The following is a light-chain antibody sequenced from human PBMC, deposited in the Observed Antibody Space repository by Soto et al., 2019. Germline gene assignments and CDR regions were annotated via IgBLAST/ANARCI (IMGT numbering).Light chain of an antibody. Sequence: QSVLTQPPSASGTPGQRVTISCSGSSSTIGSNTVNWYQQLPGTAPKLLIYSNNQRPSGVPDRFSGSKSGTSASLAISGLQSEDEADYYCAAWDASLNGVVFGGGTKVTVL. CDR3: AAWDASLNGVV. J-gene: IGLJ2*01. V-gene: IGLV1-44*01. CDR2: SNN. CDR1: SSTIGSNT.